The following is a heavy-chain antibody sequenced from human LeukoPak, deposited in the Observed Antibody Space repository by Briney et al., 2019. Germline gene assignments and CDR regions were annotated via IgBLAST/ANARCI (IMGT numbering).Heavy chain of an antibody. Sequence: GGSLRLSCAASGYTFSTYTMNWVRQAPGQGLEWVSSIPASGTYSHHADSVKGRFTISRDNAKNSLSLDMDNVRAEDTAVYYCVRGDSRDYWGQGILVTV. V-gene: IGHV3-21*01. CDR3: VRGDSRDY. CDR2: IPASGTYS. CDR1: GYTFSTYT. J-gene: IGHJ4*02. D-gene: IGHD6-13*01.